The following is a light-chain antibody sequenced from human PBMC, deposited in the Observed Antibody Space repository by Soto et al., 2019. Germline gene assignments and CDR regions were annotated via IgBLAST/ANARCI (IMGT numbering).Light chain of an antibody. Sequence: QSALTQPASVSGSPGQSITVSCTGTSSDVGGYNYVSWYQQRPGIAPKLMTYDVSNRPSGISNRFSGSKSGNTASLTISGLQAEDEADYYCSSYTSSNTYVFGTGTKVTVL. CDR1: SSDVGGYNY. CDR3: SSYTSSNTYV. V-gene: IGLV2-14*01. J-gene: IGLJ1*01. CDR2: DVS.